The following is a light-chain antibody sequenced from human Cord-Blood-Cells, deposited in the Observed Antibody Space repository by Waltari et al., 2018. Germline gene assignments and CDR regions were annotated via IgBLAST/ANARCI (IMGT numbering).Light chain of an antibody. J-gene: IGLJ1*01. CDR3: SSYTSSSTYV. CDR1: SSAVGGYNY. Sequence: QSALTQPASVSGSPGQSITISCTGTSSAVGGYNYVSWYQQHPGKAPKLMIYDVSNRPSCVSNRFSGSKSGNTASLTISGLQAEDEADYYCSSYTSSSTYVFGTGTKVTVL. CDR2: DVS. V-gene: IGLV2-14*01.